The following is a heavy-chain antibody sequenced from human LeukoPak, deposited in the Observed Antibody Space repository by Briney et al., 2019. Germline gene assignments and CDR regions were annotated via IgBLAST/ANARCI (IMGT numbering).Heavy chain of an antibody. CDR1: GFTFSSYA. CDR3: AKAWPAAGTFDS. CDR2: ILPGGGDT. D-gene: IGHD6-13*01. Sequence: GGSLRLSYAASGFTFSSYAMTWVRQAPGKGLEWVSTILPGGGDTYYADSVKGRFTISRDTSKNTLYLQMNTLRVEDTAVYYCAKAWPAAGTFDSWGQGSLVTVSS. V-gene: IGHV3-23*01. J-gene: IGHJ4*02.